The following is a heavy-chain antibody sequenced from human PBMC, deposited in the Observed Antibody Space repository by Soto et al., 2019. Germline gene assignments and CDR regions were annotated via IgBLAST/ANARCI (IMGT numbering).Heavy chain of an antibody. CDR3: ARGLTTVTTVRYFDY. J-gene: IGHJ4*02. CDR1: GFTFSSYS. Sequence: PGESLKISCAASGFTFSSYSMNWVRQAPWKGLEWVSYISSSSSTIYYADSVKGRFTISRDNAKNSLYLQMDSLRAEDTAVYYCARGLTTVTTVRYFDYWGQGALVTVSS. V-gene: IGHV3-48*01. D-gene: IGHD4-17*01. CDR2: ISSSSSTI.